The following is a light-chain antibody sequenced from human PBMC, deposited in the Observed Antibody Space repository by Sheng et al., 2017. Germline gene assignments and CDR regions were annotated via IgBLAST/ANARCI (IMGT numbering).Light chain of an antibody. J-gene: IGKJ4*01. CDR3: QQAYSFPFT. CDR1: QSVTGW. Sequence: DIQMTQSPSTLSASVGDRVTITCRASQSVTGWLAWYQQKPGKAPKLLIYAASSLQSGVPSRFSGSGSGTDFTLTIDSLQPEDFATYYCQQAYSFPFTFGGGTNVEIK. CDR2: AAS. V-gene: IGKV1-12*02.